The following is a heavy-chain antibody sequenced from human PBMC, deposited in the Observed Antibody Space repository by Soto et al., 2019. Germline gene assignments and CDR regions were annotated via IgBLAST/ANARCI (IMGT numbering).Heavy chain of an antibody. CDR2: IYYSGST. D-gene: IGHD3-16*01. Sequence: SETLSLTCTVSGGSISSSNYYWGLIRQPPGKGLEWIGSIYYSGSTSYNSSLKSRVTISGDTSKNQFSLRLSSVTAADTAVYYCASPTLGAFDIWGQGTMVTVSS. CDR1: GGSISSSNYY. J-gene: IGHJ3*02. CDR3: ASPTLGAFDI. V-gene: IGHV4-39*01.